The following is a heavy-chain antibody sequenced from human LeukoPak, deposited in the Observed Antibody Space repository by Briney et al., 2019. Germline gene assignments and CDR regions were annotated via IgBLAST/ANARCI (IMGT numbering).Heavy chain of an antibody. CDR1: GFTFSSYA. J-gene: IGHJ4*02. V-gene: IGHV3-23*01. D-gene: IGHD6-19*01. Sequence: GGSLRLSCAVSGFTFSSYAMSWVRQAPGKGLEWVSAISGSGGSTYYADSVKGRFTISRDNSKNTLYLQMNSLRAEDTAVYYCAKGDGQWLVPDYWGQGTLVTVSS. CDR3: AKGDGQWLVPDY. CDR2: ISGSGGST.